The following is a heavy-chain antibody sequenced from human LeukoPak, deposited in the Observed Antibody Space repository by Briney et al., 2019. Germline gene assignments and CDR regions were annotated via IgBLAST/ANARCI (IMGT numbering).Heavy chain of an antibody. D-gene: IGHD1-14*01. Sequence: MASETLSLTCAVYGGSFGGYYWSWIRQPPGKGLEWIGYIYYSGSTNYNPSLKSRVTISVDTSKNQFSLKLSSVTAADTAVYYCARINHNWFDPWGQGTLVTVSS. CDR1: GGSFGGYY. V-gene: IGHV4-59*01. J-gene: IGHJ5*02. CDR3: ARINHNWFDP. CDR2: IYYSGST.